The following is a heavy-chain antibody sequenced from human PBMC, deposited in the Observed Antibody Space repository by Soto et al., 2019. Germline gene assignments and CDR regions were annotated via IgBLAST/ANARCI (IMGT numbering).Heavy chain of an antibody. CDR3: AIYNRFYDFWSGSLYDFDI. V-gene: IGHV3-74*01. J-gene: IGHJ4*01. CDR2: ISGGGGST. D-gene: IGHD3-3*01. Sequence: PGGSLRLSCAASGFTFRSSGMHWVRQAQGKGLGWVSGISGGGGSTGYADSVKGGFTTSRDNAKNTLYLQMNSLRAEDTGGCYCAIYNRFYDFWSGSLYDFDILGQGTPVTGSS. CDR1: GFTFRSSG.